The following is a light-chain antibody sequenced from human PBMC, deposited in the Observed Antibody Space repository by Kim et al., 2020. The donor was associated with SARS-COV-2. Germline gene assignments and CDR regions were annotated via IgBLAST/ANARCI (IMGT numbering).Light chain of an antibody. CDR2: AAS. CDR1: QSISNY. V-gene: IGKV1-39*01. J-gene: IGKJ2*01. Sequence: ATVGDRVTITCRASQSISNYLNLYLQKPGKGPKLLIYAASRLQSGVPSRFSGSGSGTDFTLTISSLQPEDFATYYCQQSYSTPPYTFGQETKLEI. CDR3: QQSYSTPPYT.